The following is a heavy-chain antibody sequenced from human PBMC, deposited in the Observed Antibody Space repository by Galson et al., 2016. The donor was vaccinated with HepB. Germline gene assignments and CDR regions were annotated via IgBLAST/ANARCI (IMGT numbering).Heavy chain of an antibody. CDR3: ARALAAAGPGWGRPVDF. D-gene: IGHD6-25*01. Sequence: SLRLSCAASGFMFSTYGMHWVRLAPGKGLEWVAFISYDGRIKYYRDSVKGRFTISRDNSKNTLYLDMNSLRVEDTGVFCCARALAAAGPGWGRPVDFWGQGTLLTVSS. CDR1: GFMFSTYG. V-gene: IGHV3-33*01. CDR2: ISYDGRIK. J-gene: IGHJ4*02.